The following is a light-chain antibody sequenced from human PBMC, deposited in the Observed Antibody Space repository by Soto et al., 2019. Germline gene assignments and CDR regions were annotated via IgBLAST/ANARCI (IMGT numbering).Light chain of an antibody. CDR2: DAS. Sequence: DIQMPQSPSPLSAAVGDRVTSTCRAIQSISSWLAWYQQKPGKAPKLLIYDASSLESGVPSRFSGSGSGTEFTLTISSLQPDDFATYYCQQYNSYSWTFGQGTKVDIK. J-gene: IGKJ1*01. CDR3: QQYNSYSWT. CDR1: QSISSW. V-gene: IGKV1-5*01.